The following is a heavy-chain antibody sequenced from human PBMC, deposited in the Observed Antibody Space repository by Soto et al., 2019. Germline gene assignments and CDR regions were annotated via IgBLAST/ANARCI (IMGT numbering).Heavy chain of an antibody. J-gene: IGHJ6*02. D-gene: IGHD6-19*01. CDR3: AVSRSSGWCPYPLLDD. CDR1: GFIIDSYE. V-gene: IGHV3-48*03. CDR2: ISVSGSTA. Sequence: GGSLCLSCAASGFIIDSYEMNWFRQAPGQGLEWVAYISVSGSTAHYGDSMKGRFSISRDNTKNILSLQMNTLTAEDTATYYFAVSRSSGWCPYPLLDDWGQGTKVTVSS.